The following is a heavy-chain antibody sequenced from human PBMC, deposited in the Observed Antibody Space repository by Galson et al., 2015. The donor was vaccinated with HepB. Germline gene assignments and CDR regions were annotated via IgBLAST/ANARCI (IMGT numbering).Heavy chain of an antibody. J-gene: IGHJ3*02. D-gene: IGHD5-24*01. CDR2: MGGGTRRT. CDR3: AKDSLQYALDI. V-gene: IGHV3-23*01. CDR1: GVTFSNYA. Sequence: SMKPSCRASGVTFSNYAMNWLRQSPGQGLEWVSGMGGGTRRTAHAEWVKGRFTVSLDNSENTLYLQMNSLRGEDTAVYYCAKDSLQYALDIWGQGTMVTVSS.